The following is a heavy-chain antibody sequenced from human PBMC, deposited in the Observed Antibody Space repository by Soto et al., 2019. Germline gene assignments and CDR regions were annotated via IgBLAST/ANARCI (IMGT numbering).Heavy chain of an antibody. CDR3: SRDYFDRSDYPTNWLDP. CDR2: IYHSGST. J-gene: IGHJ5*02. D-gene: IGHD3-22*01. Sequence: SETLSLTCAVSGGSISSSNWWRWVRQPPGKGLEWIGEIYHSGSTNYNPSLKSRVTILVDKSKNQFSLKLTSVTAADTALYYCSRDYFDRSDYPTNWLDPWGQGTLVTVSS. V-gene: IGHV4-4*02. CDR1: GGSISSSNW.